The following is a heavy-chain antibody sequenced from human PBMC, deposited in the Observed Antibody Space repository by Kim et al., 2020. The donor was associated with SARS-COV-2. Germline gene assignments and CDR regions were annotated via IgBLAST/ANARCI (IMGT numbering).Heavy chain of an antibody. CDR1: GGSFSGYY. Sequence: SETLSLTCAVYGGSFSGYYWSWIRQPPGKGLEWIGEINHSGSTNYNPSLKSRVTISVDTSKNQFSLKLSSVTAADTAVYYCARGPYYYDSSGPRNLAYWG. CDR3: ARGPYYYDSSGPRNLAY. V-gene: IGHV4-34*01. CDR2: INHSGST. J-gene: IGHJ4*01. D-gene: IGHD3-22*01.